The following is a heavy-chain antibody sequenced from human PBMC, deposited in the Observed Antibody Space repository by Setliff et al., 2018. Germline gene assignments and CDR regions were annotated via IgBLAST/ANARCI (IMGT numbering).Heavy chain of an antibody. D-gene: IGHD6-13*01. V-gene: IGHV1-18*01. J-gene: IGHJ4*02. CDR3: ARVSEAAAAGFDY. CDR2: ISAYNGNT. Sequence: GASVKVSCKASCYPFTSYAFSWVRQAPGQGLEWMGWISAYNGNTNYAQKFQGRVTMTTDTSTSTAYMELRSLRSDDTAVYYCARVSEAAAAGFDYWGQGTLVTVSS. CDR1: CYPFTSYA.